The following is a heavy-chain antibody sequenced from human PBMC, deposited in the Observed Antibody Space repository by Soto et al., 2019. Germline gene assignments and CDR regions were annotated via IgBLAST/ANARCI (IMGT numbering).Heavy chain of an antibody. CDR1: GSTFSSYD. Sequence: QVQLVESGGDVVQPGRSLRLSCAASGSTFSSYDIHWVRQAPGKGLQWLAHISPDGNNAYYADSVKGQVTISRDNARNTDYLQVNSLSPEDTAVYHSVRGPSHGAFDIWGQGTLVTVS. CDR3: VRGPSHGAFDI. V-gene: IGHV3-30-3*01. J-gene: IGHJ3*02. CDR2: ISPDGNNA.